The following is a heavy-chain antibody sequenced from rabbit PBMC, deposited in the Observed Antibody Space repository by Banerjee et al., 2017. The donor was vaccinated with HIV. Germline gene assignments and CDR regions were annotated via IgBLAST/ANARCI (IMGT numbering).Heavy chain of an antibody. CDR3: ARGGVGSSAGFDL. D-gene: IGHD8-1*01. J-gene: IGHJ4*01. CDR2: IYTDSGST. CDR1: GFSFSNGYV. Sequence: QEKLEESGGDLVKPEGSLTLTCTASGFSFSNGYVMCWVRQAPGKGLEWIGCIYTDSGSTYYANWAKGRFTISKTSSTVDLKMTSLTAADTATYFCARGGVGSSAGFDLWGQGTLVTVS. V-gene: IGHV1S45*01.